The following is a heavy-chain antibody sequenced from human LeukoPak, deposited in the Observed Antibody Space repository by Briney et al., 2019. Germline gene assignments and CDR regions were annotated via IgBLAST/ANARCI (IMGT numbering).Heavy chain of an antibody. D-gene: IGHD5-24*01. CDR2: IYHSGST. Sequence: NPSETLSLTCAVSGYSISSGYYWGWIRQPPGKGLEWIGSIYHSGSTYYNPSPKSRVTISVDTSKNQFSLKLSSVTAADTAVYYCARRLQPFDCWGQGTLVTVSS. J-gene: IGHJ4*02. CDR3: ARRLQPFDC. V-gene: IGHV4-38-2*01. CDR1: GYSISSGYY.